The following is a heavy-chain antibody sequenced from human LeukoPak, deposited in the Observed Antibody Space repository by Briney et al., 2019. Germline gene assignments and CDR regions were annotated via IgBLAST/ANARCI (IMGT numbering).Heavy chain of an antibody. CDR2: IYYSGST. D-gene: IGHD2-15*01. Sequence: SETLSLTCTVSGGSISSSSYYWGWIRQPPGKGLEWIGSIYYSGSTYYNPSLKSRVTISVDTSKNQFSLKLSSVTAADTAVYYCARDRGSYVAPFDYWGQGTLVTVSS. CDR3: ARDRGSYVAPFDY. V-gene: IGHV4-39*07. J-gene: IGHJ4*02. CDR1: GGSISSSSYY.